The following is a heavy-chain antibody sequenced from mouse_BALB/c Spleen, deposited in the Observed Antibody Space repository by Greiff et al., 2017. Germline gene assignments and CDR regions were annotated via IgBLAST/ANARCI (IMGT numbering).Heavy chain of an antibody. D-gene: IGHD1-1*01. CDR3: ARGSSYHYFDY. CDR2: ISSGGSYT. V-gene: IGHV5-9-4*01. J-gene: IGHJ2*01. Sequence: EVQGVESGGGLVKPGGSLKLSCAASGFTFSSYAMSWVRQSPEKRLEWVAEISSGGSYTYYPDTVTGRFTISRDNAKNTLYLEMSSLRSEDTAMYYCARGSSYHYFDYWGQGTTLTVSS. CDR1: GFTFSSYA.